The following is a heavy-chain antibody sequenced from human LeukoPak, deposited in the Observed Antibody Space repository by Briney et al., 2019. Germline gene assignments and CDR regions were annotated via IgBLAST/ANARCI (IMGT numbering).Heavy chain of an antibody. CDR1: GFTFSSYW. Sequence: GGSLRLSCAASGFTFSSYWMSWVRQAPGKGLEWVANIKQDGSEKFYVDSVKGRFTISRDNAKNSLYLQMNSLRAEDTAVYYCARDIFGYYYYMDVWGKGTTVTVSS. CDR3: ARDIFGYYYYMDV. CDR2: IKQDGSEK. J-gene: IGHJ6*03. D-gene: IGHD3-10*02. V-gene: IGHV3-7*01.